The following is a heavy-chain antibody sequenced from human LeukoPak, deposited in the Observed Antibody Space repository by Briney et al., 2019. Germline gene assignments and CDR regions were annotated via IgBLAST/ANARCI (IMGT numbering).Heavy chain of an antibody. Sequence: GGSLRLSCAASGFTFSSFAINWVRQAPGKGLEGVAFIRYDGSDKYYADSVKGRFTISRDNSKNTLYLQMNNLRVEDTAVYYCAKDRGDWKYFDYWGQGTLVTVSS. CDR3: AKDRGDWKYFDY. D-gene: IGHD1-1*01. V-gene: IGHV3-30*02. CDR1: GFTFSSFA. J-gene: IGHJ4*02. CDR2: IRYDGSDK.